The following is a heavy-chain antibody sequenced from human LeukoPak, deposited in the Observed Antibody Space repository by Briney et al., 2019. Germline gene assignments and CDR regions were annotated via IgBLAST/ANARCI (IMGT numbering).Heavy chain of an antibody. CDR3: ARGPYSYDSSGAFDI. J-gene: IGHJ3*02. CDR2: ISSSGST. Sequence: SETLSLTCTVSGDSISSGDYYWTWIRQPAGKGLEWIGRISSSGSTNYNPSLKSRVTISVDTSKNQFSLKLSSVTAADTAVYFCARGPYSYDSSGAFDIWGQGTMVTVSS. V-gene: IGHV4-61*02. CDR1: GDSISSGDYY. D-gene: IGHD3-22*01.